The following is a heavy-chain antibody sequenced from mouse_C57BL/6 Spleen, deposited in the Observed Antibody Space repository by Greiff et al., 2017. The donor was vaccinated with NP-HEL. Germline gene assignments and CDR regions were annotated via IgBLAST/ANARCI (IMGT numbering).Heavy chain of an antibody. V-gene: IGHV5-9-1*02. CDR1: GFTFSSYA. Sequence: EVQRVESGEGLVKPGGSLKLSCAASGFTFSSYAMSWVRQTPEKRLEWVAYISSGGDYIYYADTVKGRFTISRDNARNTLYLQMSSLKSEDTAMYYCTRDKSNYPYYAMDYWGQGTSVTVSS. CDR2: ISSGGDYI. J-gene: IGHJ4*01. D-gene: IGHD2-5*01. CDR3: TRDKSNYPYYAMDY.